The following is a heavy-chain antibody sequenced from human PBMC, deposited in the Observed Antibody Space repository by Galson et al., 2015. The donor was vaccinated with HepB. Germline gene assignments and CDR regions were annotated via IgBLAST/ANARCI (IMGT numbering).Heavy chain of an antibody. CDR2: IYYSGST. CDR1: GGSISSSY. V-gene: IGHV4-59*12. CDR3: ARDTGRIGGYYMDV. J-gene: IGHJ6*03. Sequence: SETLSLTCTVSGGSISSSYWSWIRQPPGKGLEWIGYIYYSGSTNYNPSLKSRVTIPVDTSKNQFSLKLSSVTAADTAVYYCARDTGRIGGYYMDVWGKGTTVTVSS. D-gene: IGHD4-23*01.